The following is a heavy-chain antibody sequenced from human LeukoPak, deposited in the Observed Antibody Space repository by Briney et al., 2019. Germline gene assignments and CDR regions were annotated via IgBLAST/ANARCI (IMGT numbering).Heavy chain of an antibody. Sequence: SETLSLTCTVSGGSISSYYWSWIRQPPGKGLEWIGYIYYSGSTNYNPSLKSRVTISVDTSKNQFSLKLSSVTAADTAVYYCARDKDWANYYYYGMDVWGQGTTVTVSS. J-gene: IGHJ6*02. CDR3: ARDKDWANYYYYGMDV. CDR2: IYYSGST. CDR1: GGSISSYY. V-gene: IGHV4-59*12. D-gene: IGHD3/OR15-3a*01.